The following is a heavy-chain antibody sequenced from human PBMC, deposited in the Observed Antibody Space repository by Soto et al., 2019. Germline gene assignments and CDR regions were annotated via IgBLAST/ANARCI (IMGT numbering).Heavy chain of an antibody. V-gene: IGHV4-38-2*02. J-gene: IGHJ6*02. Sequence: SETLSLTCAVSGYYISSGYYWGGIRQPPGKGLEWIGSIYHSGSTYYNPSLKSRVTISVDTSKNQFSLKLSSVTAADTAVYYYARDGVVPAFFRGMDVWGQGTTVTVSS. CDR3: ARDGVVPAFFRGMDV. CDR2: IYHSGST. D-gene: IGHD2-2*01. CDR1: GYYISSGYY.